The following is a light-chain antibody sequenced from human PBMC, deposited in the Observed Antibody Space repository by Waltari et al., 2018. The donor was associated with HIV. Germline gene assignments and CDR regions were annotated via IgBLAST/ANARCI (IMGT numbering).Light chain of an antibody. CDR1: QSLLYSSDNKNY. CDR3: QQYYTTPDT. CDR2: WAS. V-gene: IGKV4-1*01. Sequence: DIVMTQSPDSLAVSLVERATINCKSSQSLLYSSDNKNYLAWYQQKPGQPPKLLIYWASTRESGVPDRFSGSGSGTDFTLSISGLQAEDVAVYFCQQYYTTPDTFGPGTKVDIK. J-gene: IGKJ3*01.